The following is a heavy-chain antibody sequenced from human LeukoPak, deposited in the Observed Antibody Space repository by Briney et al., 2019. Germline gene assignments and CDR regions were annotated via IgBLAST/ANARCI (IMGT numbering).Heavy chain of an antibody. CDR2: ISWNSGSI. V-gene: IGHV3-9*01. J-gene: IGHJ6*02. CDR3: AKDIGRSYYYGMDV. CDR1: GFTFSSYS. Sequence: SLRLSCAASGFTFSSYSMNWVRQAPGKGLEWVSGISWNSGSIGYADSVKGRFTISRDNAKNSLYLQMNSLRAEDTALYYCAKDIGRSYYYGMDVWGQGTTVTVSS.